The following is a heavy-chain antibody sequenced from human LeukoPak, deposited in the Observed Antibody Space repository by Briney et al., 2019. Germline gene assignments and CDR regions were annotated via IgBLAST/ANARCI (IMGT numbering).Heavy chain of an antibody. V-gene: IGHV3-23*01. CDR3: AKGYCSSTSCYTVGPYYYYYGMDV. CDR1: GFTFSSYA. Sequence: TGGSLRLSCAASGFTFSSYAMSWVRQAPGKGLEWVSAISGSGGSTYYADSAKGRFTISRDNSKNTLYLQMNSLRAEDTAVYYCAKGYCSSTSCYTVGPYYYYYGMDVWGQGTTVTVSS. CDR2: ISGSGGST. J-gene: IGHJ6*02. D-gene: IGHD2-2*02.